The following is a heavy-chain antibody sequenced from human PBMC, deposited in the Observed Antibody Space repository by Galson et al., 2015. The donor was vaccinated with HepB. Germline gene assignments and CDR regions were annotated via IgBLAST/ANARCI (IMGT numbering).Heavy chain of an antibody. CDR3: VKEGAWFGGDWFDP. J-gene: IGHJ5*02. V-gene: IGHV3-23*01. CDR2: VYGRGSIS. CDR1: EFCVGYHA. D-gene: IGHD3-16*01. Sequence: ALIPACAGAEFCVGYHAMAGGDQAPLKPLVLAATVYGRGSISNYVESAKGRFSNSRDNSKNTLFLEMKSLRAEDTAVYYCVKEGAWFGGDWFDPWGQGTLVIVS.